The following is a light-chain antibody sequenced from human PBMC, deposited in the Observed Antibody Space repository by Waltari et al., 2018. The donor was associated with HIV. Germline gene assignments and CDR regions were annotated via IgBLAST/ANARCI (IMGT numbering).Light chain of an antibody. CDR1: QSVSGN. J-gene: IGKJ4*01. CDR2: GAS. Sequence: EIVMTQSPATLSVSPGDRATLSCRASQSVSGNLAWYQQKPGQAPRRLIYGASTRATGIPARFSGSGSGTEFTLTISSLQDEDFAVYYCQQYNNWPPLTFGGGTKVEIK. V-gene: IGKV3-15*01. CDR3: QQYNNWPPLT.